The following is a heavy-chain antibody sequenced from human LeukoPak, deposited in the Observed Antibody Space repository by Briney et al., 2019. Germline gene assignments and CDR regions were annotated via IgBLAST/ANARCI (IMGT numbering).Heavy chain of an antibody. J-gene: IGHJ4*02. D-gene: IGHD6-6*01. CDR2: ISSSSYYI. CDR1: GFSFITVT. V-gene: IGHV3-21*01. Sequence: GGSLRLSCAASGFSFITVTMNWVRQAPGKGLEWVSSISSSSYYIYYADSVKGRFTISRDNAKNSLYLRMNSLSAEDTAVYYCARDLSSSSAFDYWGQGTLVTVSS. CDR3: ARDLSSSSAFDY.